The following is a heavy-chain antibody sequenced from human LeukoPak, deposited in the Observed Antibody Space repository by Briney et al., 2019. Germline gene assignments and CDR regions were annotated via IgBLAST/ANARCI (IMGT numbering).Heavy chain of an antibody. CDR1: GYSFTSYW. D-gene: IGHD2-21*02. CDR2: FYPGDSDT. CDR3: ASRVTGDDAFDI. J-gene: IGHJ3*02. V-gene: IGHV5-51*01. Sequence: PGESLKISCKGSGYSFTSYWIGWVRQMPGKGLEWMGFFYPGDSDTTYSPSFQGQVTVSADKSISTAYLQWSSLKASDSAMYYCASRVTGDDAFDIWGQGTMATVSS.